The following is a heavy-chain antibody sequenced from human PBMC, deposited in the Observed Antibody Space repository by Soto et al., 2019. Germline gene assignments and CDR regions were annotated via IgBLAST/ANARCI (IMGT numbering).Heavy chain of an antibody. CDR3: ARLGGNVQHAFGS. J-gene: IGHJ3*02. D-gene: IGHD3-16*01. V-gene: IGHV4-59*12. CDR2: IYYSGST. CDR1: GGSISSYY. Sequence: PSETLSLTCTVSGGSISSYYWSWIRQPPGKGLEWIGYIYYSGSTNYNPSLKSRVTISEDTSKNQFSLKLRSMTAADTAVYYCARLGGNVQHAFGSWGQGTKVTVSS.